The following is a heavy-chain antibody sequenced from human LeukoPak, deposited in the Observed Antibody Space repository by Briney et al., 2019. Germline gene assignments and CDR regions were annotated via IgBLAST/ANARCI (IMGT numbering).Heavy chain of an antibody. V-gene: IGHV3-21*01. CDR1: GFTFSSYS. CDR3: ARLGYSSGWPYFDY. CDR2: ISSSNTYI. D-gene: IGHD6-19*01. J-gene: IGHJ4*02. Sequence: GGSLRLSCAVSGFTFSSYSMNWVRQAPGKGLEWVSSISSSNTYIYYADSVKGRFTISRDNAKNSLYLQMNSLRAEDTAVYYCARLGYSSGWPYFDYWGQGTLVTVSS.